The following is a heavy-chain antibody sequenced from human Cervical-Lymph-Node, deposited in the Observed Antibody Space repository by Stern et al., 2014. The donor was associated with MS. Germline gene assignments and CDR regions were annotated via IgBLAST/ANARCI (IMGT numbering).Heavy chain of an antibody. CDR1: GFRFDDYA. Sequence: EVQLVESGGDLVQPGRSLRLSCAASGFRFDDYAMYWVRQAPGTGLERGSGISWSSGKIGYADSVKGRFTISRDNVKNSLFLQMNSLRSEDTASYYCARAIGFCSGGNCEPYYYYGIDVWGQGTRVTVSS. J-gene: IGHJ6*02. CDR2: ISWSSGKI. V-gene: IGHV3-9*01. CDR3: ARAIGFCSGGNCEPYYYYGIDV. D-gene: IGHD2-15*01.